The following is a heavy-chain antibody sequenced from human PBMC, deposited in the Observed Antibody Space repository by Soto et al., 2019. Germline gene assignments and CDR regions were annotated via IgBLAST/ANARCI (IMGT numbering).Heavy chain of an antibody. CDR3: ARDLSSSSGDY. V-gene: IGHV3-11*06. D-gene: IGHD6-6*01. CDR2: ISSSGSYK. CDR1: GFTFSDYY. J-gene: IGHJ4*02. Sequence: GGSLRLSCAASGFTFSDYYMSWIRQAPGNGLEWVSYISSSGSYKNYADSVKGRFTISRDNAKNSLYLQMNSLRAEDTAVYYCARDLSSSSGDYWGQGTLVTVSS.